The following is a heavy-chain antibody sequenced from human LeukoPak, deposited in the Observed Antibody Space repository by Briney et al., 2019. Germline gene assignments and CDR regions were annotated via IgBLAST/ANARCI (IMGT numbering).Heavy chain of an antibody. D-gene: IGHD2-2*01. CDR1: GGTFSSYA. CDR2: IIPIFGTA. J-gene: IGHJ4*02. Sequence: SVKVSCKASGGTFSSYAISWVRQAPGQGLEWMGRIIPIFGTANYAQKFQGRVTITTDESTSTAYMELSSLRSDDTAVYYCARDSGYCSSTSCSHIFDYWGQGTLVTVSS. CDR3: ARDSGYCSSTSCSHIFDY. V-gene: IGHV1-69*05.